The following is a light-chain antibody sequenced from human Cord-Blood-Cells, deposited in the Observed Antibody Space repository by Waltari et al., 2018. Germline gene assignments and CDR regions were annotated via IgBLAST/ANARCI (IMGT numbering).Light chain of an antibody. CDR1: QSVSSN. CDR2: GAS. V-gene: IGKV3-15*01. Sequence: EIVMTQSPATLSLSPGEIATLSCRASQSVSSNLAGCQQKPGQAPRLLIYGASTRANGIPARFSGSGSGTEFTLTISSLQSEDFAVYYCQQYNNWSPGTFGQGTKVEIK. CDR3: QQYNNWSPGT. J-gene: IGKJ1*01.